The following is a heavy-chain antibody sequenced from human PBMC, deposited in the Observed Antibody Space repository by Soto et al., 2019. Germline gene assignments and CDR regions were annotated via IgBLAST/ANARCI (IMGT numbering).Heavy chain of an antibody. J-gene: IGHJ5*02. V-gene: IGHV5-51*01. CDR1: GFSFTTYW. D-gene: IGHD2-15*01. Sequence: PGESLKISCKGSGFSFTTYWIAWVRQMPGKGLEWMGIIYPGDSKTTYSPSFQGQVTISADKSISTAYLQWSSLKASDTAMYYCARHGLRVAAAPLNWFDPWGQGTLVPVSS. CDR3: ARHGLRVAAAPLNWFDP. CDR2: IYPGDSKT.